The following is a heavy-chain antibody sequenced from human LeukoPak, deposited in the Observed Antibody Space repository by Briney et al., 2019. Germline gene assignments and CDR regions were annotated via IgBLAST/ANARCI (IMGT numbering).Heavy chain of an antibody. Sequence: SQTLSLTCAISGDSVSSNSAAWNWIRQSPSRGLEWLGRTHYRSKWYNDYAVSVKSRMTINPDTSKNQFSLQLNSVTPADTAVYYCAREGMVGYCTNGVCPQGIWLWGQGTPVTVSS. J-gene: IGHJ4*02. CDR1: GDSVSSNSAA. D-gene: IGHD2-8*01. CDR3: AREGMVGYCTNGVCPQGIWL. CDR2: THYRSKWYN. V-gene: IGHV6-1*01.